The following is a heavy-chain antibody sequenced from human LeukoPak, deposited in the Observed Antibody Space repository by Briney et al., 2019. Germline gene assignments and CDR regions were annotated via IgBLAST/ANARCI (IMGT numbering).Heavy chain of an antibody. V-gene: IGHV1-2*02. CDR2: INPNSGGT. CDR1: GYTFTGYY. Sequence: ASVKVSCKTSGYTFTGYYMHWVRQAPGQGLEWMGWINPNSGGTNYAQKLQGRVTMTTDTSTSTAYMELRSLRSDDTAVYYCARDHGVVVPAATINFDYWGQGTLVTVSS. D-gene: IGHD2-2*01. CDR3: ARDHGVVVPAATINFDY. J-gene: IGHJ4*02.